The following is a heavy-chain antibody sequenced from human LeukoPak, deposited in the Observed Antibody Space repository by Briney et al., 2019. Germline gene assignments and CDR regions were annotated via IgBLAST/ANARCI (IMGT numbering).Heavy chain of an antibody. CDR3: ARVRAAAGTNDDDY. CDR1: GGSFSGYY. J-gene: IGHJ4*02. CDR2: INHSGST. D-gene: IGHD6-13*01. V-gene: IGHV4-34*01. Sequence: AWETLSLTCAVYGGSFSGYYWSWIRQPPGKGLEWIGEINHSGSTNYNPSLKSRVTISVDTSKNQFSLKLSSVTAADTAVYYCARVRAAAGTNDDDYWGQGTLVTVSS.